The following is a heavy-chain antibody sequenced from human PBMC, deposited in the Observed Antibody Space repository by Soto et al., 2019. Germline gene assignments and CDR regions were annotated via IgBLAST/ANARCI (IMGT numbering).Heavy chain of an antibody. CDR1: RFTFSSYG. D-gene: IGHD2-8*02. Sequence: QVQLVESGGGVVQPGRSLRLSCAASRFTFSSYGMHWVRQAPGKGLEWVAAISYDGRNKNYADSVKGRFTISRDNSKNTLNLQRTGLRGENPAVYHCAKGLVEYLFGVKDNPYGMAVGGQGPTVTVSS. CDR3: AKGLVEYLFGVKDNPYGMAV. V-gene: IGHV3-30*18. J-gene: IGHJ6*02. CDR2: ISYDGRNK.